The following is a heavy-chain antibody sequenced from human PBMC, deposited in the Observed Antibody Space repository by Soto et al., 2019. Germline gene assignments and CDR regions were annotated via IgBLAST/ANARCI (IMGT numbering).Heavy chain of an antibody. CDR2: IGSSGSTI. D-gene: IGHD3-22*01. Sequence: QVQLVESGGGLVKPGGSLRLSCAASGFTFSDYYMSWIRQAPGKGLEWVSYIGSSGSTIYYADSVKGRFTISRDNAKNSLYLQMNSLRAEDTAVYYCARTSQHYYDSSGYSRSAFDIWGQGTMVTVSS. J-gene: IGHJ3*02. CDR1: GFTFSDYY. V-gene: IGHV3-11*01. CDR3: ARTSQHYYDSSGYSRSAFDI.